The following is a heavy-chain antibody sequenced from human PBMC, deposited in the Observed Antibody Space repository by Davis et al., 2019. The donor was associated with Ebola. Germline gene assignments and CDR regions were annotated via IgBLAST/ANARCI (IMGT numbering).Heavy chain of an antibody. J-gene: IGHJ4*02. CDR3: ARDSGGWYYFDY. V-gene: IGHV1-3*01. CDR2: INAGNGNT. D-gene: IGHD2-15*01. Sequence: SVTVSCTASVSTFTSYAMNWVRQAPGQRLEWMGWINAGNGNTKYSQKFQGRVTITRDTSASTAYMELSSLRSEVTAVYYCARDSGGWYYFDYWGQGTLVTVSS. CDR1: VSTFTSYA.